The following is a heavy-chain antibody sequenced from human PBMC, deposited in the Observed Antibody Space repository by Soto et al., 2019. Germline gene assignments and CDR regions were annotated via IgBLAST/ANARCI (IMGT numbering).Heavy chain of an antibody. J-gene: IGHJ4*02. CDR2: IYYSGST. D-gene: IGHD6-19*01. CDR1: GGSISSGGYY. CDR3: ARELTAVAGTGHYFDY. V-gene: IGHV4-31*03. Sequence: SETLSLTCTVSGGSISSGGYYWSWIRQHPGKGLEWIGYIYYSGSTYYNPSLKSRVTISVDTSKNQFSLKLSSVTAADTAVYYCARELTAVAGTGHYFDYWXQGTLVTVSS.